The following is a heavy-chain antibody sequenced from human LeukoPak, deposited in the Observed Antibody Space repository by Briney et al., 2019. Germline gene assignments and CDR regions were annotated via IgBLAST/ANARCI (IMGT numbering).Heavy chain of an antibody. CDR3: ARDKSVGATPFDY. CDR1: GFTFSNYW. J-gene: IGHJ4*02. CDR2: IKQDGSEK. V-gene: IGHV3-7*05. D-gene: IGHD1-26*01. Sequence: EAGGSLRLSCAASGFTFSNYWMGWVRQAPGKGLERMANIKQDGSEKYYVDSVKGRFTISRDNAKKSLYLQMNSLRAEDTAVYYCARDKSVGATPFDYWGQGTLVTVSS.